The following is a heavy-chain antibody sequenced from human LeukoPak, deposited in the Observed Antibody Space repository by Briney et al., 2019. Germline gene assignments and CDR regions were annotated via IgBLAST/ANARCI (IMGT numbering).Heavy chain of an antibody. CDR2: MWHDGSYI. CDR1: GFTFSYYG. Sequence: GGSLRLSCAASGFTFSYYGMHWVRQAPGKGLDWVAVMWHDGSYIYYADSVKGRFTISRDNSKNTAYLQMNSLRVEDTAIYYCAKVVQYTASTGTGLDYWGQGTLVTVSS. V-gene: IGHV3-33*06. J-gene: IGHJ4*02. CDR3: AKVVQYTASTGTGLDY. D-gene: IGHD6-13*01.